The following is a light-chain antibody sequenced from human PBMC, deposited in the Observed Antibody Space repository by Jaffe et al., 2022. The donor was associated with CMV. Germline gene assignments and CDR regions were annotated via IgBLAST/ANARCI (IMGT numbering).Light chain of an antibody. V-gene: IGKV3-20*01. CDR3: QHYDSSPYT. CDR2: DAS. J-gene: IGKJ2*01. CDR1: QSVSSTY. Sequence: EIVLTQSPGTLSLSPGERATLSCRASQSVSSTYLAWYQQRPGQTPRLVIYDASSRATGIPDRFSGSGSGTDFTLTISRLEPEDFAVYYCQHYDSSPYTFGQGTRLEI.